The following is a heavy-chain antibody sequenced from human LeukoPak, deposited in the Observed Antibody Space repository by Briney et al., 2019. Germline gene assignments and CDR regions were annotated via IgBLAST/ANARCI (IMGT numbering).Heavy chain of an antibody. CDR3: ARDRFGGNSRDWCFDL. CDR1: GGSISSYY. J-gene: IGHJ2*01. Sequence: SETLSLTCTVSGGSISSYYWSWIRQPAGKGLEWIGRIYTSGSTNYNPSLKSRVTMSVDTSKNQFSLKLSSVTAADTAVYYCARDRFGGNSRDWCFDLWGRGTLVTVSS. D-gene: IGHD2-21*02. V-gene: IGHV4-4*07. CDR2: IYTSGST.